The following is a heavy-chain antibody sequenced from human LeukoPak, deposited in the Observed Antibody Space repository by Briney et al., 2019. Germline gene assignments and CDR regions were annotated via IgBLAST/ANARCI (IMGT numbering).Heavy chain of an antibody. D-gene: IGHD3-22*01. CDR2: INHSGST. V-gene: IGHV4-34*01. J-gene: IGHJ6*03. Sequence: SETLSLTXAVYGGSFSGYYWSWIRQPPGKGLEWIGEINHSGSTNYNPSLKSRVTISVDTSKNQFSLKLSSVTAADTAVYYCARASDYDSSGYYYRLRFYYYMDVWGKGTTVTVSS. CDR3: ARASDYDSSGYYYRLRFYYYMDV. CDR1: GGSFSGYY.